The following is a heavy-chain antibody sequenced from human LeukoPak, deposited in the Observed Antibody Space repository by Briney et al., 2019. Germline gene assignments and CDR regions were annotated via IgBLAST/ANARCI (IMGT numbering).Heavy chain of an antibody. D-gene: IGHD3-10*01. CDR1: GFTFSSYA. CDR2: ISGSGGST. V-gene: IGHV3-23*01. CDR3: AKDTQYYYGSGATTGYFDY. J-gene: IGHJ4*02. Sequence: GGSLRLSCAASGFTFSSYAMSWVRQAPGKGLEWVSAISGSGGSTYYADSVKGRFTISRDNSKNTLYLQMNSLRAEDTAVYYCAKDTQYYYGSGATTGYFDYWGQGTLVTVSS.